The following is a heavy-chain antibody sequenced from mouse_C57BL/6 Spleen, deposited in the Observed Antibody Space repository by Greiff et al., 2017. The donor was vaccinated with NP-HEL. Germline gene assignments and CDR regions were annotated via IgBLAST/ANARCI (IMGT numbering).Heavy chain of an antibody. CDR3: TRGQANLYFEY. D-gene: IGHD4-1*01. J-gene: IGHJ2*01. Sequence: VQLQQSGAELVRPGASVTLSCKASGYTFTDYEMHWVKQTPVHGLEWIGAIDPETGGTAYNQKFKGKAILAADKSSSTAYMELRSLTSEDSAVYYCTRGQANLYFEYWGQGTTLTVSS. V-gene: IGHV1-15*01. CDR1: GYTFTDYE. CDR2: IDPETGGT.